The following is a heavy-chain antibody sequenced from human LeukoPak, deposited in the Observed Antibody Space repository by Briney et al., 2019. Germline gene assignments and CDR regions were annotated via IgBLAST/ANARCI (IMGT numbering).Heavy chain of an antibody. CDR2: IYHSGST. V-gene: IGHV4-38-2*01. D-gene: IGHD2-15*01. Sequence: SETLSLTCVVSGYSISSGYYWGWIRQPPGKGLEWIGSIYHSGSTYYNPSLKSRVTISVDTSKNQFSLKLSSVTAADTAVYHYPRLGNCSGGTCYSVGFYFDYWGRGALVTVSS. J-gene: IGHJ4*02. CDR1: GYSISSGYY. CDR3: PRLGNCSGGTCYSVGFYFDY.